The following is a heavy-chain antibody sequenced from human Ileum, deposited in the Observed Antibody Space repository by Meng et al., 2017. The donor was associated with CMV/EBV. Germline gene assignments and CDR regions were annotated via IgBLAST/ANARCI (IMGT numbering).Heavy chain of an antibody. V-gene: IGHV1-2*02. CDR2: INPNTGGT. CDR1: GYPFPVYF. J-gene: IGHJ5*02. Sequence: SCKASGYPFPVYFIEWMRQAPGQGFEWMGWINPNTGGTFYAQKFQGRVTMTRDTSINTAYMELSSLTSDDTAVYYCARGYGDFAYDPWGQGTLVTVSS. CDR3: ARGYGDFAYDP. D-gene: IGHD4-17*01.